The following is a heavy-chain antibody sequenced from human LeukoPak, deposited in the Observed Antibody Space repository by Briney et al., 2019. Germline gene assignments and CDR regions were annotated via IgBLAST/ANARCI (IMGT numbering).Heavy chain of an antibody. V-gene: IGHV1-3*01. D-gene: IGHD2-21*01. CDR2: INAGNGDT. CDR3: ARDDCGDTCYPGGY. CDR1: GYTFTKYV. Sequence: ASVKVSCKASGYTFTKYVVHWVRQAPGQRPDWMGWINAGNGDTKYSQNFQDRVTITRDTSANTAYMELSSLTSEDTALYYCARDDCGDTCYPGGYWGQGTLVTVSS. J-gene: IGHJ4*02.